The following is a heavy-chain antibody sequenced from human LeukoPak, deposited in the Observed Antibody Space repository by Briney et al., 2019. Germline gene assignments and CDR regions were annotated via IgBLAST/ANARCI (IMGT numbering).Heavy chain of an antibody. Sequence: SETLSLTCTVSGYSISSGYYWGWIRQPPGKGLEWIGSIYYSGSTYYNPSLKSRVTISVDTSKNQFSLKLSSVTAADTAVYYCAREPRRYCSSTSCYIWFDPWGQGTLVTVSS. CDR3: AREPRRYCSSTSCYIWFDP. CDR1: GYSISSGYY. D-gene: IGHD2-2*02. V-gene: IGHV4-38-2*02. J-gene: IGHJ5*02. CDR2: IYYSGST.